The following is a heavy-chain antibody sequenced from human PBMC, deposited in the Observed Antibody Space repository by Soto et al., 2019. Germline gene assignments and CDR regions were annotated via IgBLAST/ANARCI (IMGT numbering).Heavy chain of an antibody. Sequence: PSETLSLTGTVSGGTISSRSYYWGWIREPPGKGLEWIGSIYYSGSTYYNPSLKSRVTISVDTSKNQFSLKLSSVTAADTAVYYCARIQRDTAMGHFDSWGQGTLVTVS. J-gene: IGHJ4*02. CDR1: GGTISSRSYY. CDR3: ARIQRDTAMGHFDS. V-gene: IGHV4-39*01. CDR2: IYYSGST. D-gene: IGHD5-18*01.